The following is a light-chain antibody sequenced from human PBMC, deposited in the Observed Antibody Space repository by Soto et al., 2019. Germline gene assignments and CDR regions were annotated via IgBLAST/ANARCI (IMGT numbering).Light chain of an antibody. CDR2: GAS. CDR3: QQLNSYPLT. J-gene: IGKJ4*01. CDR1: QAINNY. V-gene: IGKV1-39*01. Sequence: DIQMTQSPSSLSASVGDRVTITCRTSQAINNYLNWYRQKPGKVPEVLIYGASSLQDGVSSRFTGSASRTYFTLTISSLQPEDVATYYCQQLNSYPLTFGGGTKVEIK.